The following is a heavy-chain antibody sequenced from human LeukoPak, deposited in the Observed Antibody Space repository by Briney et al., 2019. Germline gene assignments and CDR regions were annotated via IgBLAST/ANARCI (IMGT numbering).Heavy chain of an antibody. D-gene: IGHD3-10*01. CDR3: ARAPSYSYYFDY. CDR1: GGSISSYY. CDR2: FYASGSA. J-gene: IGHJ4*02. V-gene: IGHV4-4*07. Sequence: PSETLSLTCTASGGSISSYYWSWFRQPAGKGLEWIGRFYASGSATYNPSLKSRVSMSLDTSNNQFSLMLSSMPAADTAAYYCARAPSYSYYFDYWGQGTLVTVSS.